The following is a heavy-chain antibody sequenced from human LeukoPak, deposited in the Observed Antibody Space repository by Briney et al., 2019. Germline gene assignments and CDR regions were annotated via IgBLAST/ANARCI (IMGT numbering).Heavy chain of an antibody. Sequence: SETLSLTCTVSGGSISSGGYYWSWIHQHPGKGLEWIGYIYYSGSTYYNPSLKSRVTISVDTSRNQFSLKLSSVTAADTAVYYCSRGTSSTDWYFDLWGRGTLVTVSS. V-gene: IGHV4-31*03. J-gene: IGHJ2*01. CDR3: SRGTSSTDWYFDL. D-gene: IGHD2-2*01. CDR1: GGSISSGGYY. CDR2: IYYSGST.